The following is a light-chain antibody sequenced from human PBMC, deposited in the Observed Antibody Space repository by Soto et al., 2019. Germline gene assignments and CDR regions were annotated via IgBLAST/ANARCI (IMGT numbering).Light chain of an antibody. CDR2: KAS. CDR3: QQYYDYSWT. J-gene: IGKJ1*01. Sequence: DVQMTQSPSTLSASVGDRVTITCRASQSIGDWLAWFQQKPGRAPKLLIYKASSLESGVPSTFSGSASGTEFTLTISSLQPDDFATYYCQQYYDYSWTFGQGTKVAIK. CDR1: QSIGDW. V-gene: IGKV1-5*03.